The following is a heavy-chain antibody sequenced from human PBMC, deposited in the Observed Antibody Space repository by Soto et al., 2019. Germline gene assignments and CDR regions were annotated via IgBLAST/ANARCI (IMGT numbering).Heavy chain of an antibody. Sequence: EVQLVESGGGLVQPGGSLRLSCAASGFTFSSYWMHWVRQAPGKGLVWVSRINSDGSSTSYADSVKGRFTISRDNAKNTLYLKMNSLRAEDTAVYYCARPTAVTNNWFDPWGQGTLVTVSS. J-gene: IGHJ5*02. D-gene: IGHD4-17*01. V-gene: IGHV3-74*01. CDR2: INSDGSST. CDR3: ARPTAVTNNWFDP. CDR1: GFTFSSYW.